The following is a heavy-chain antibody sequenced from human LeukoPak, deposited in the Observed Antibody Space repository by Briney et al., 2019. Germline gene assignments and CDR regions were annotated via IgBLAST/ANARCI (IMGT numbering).Heavy chain of an antibody. V-gene: IGHV3-9*01. CDR2: ISWNSGSI. Sequence: PGRSLRLSCAASGFTFDDYAIHWVRQAPGKGLEWVSRISWNSGSIDYADSVKGRFTISRDNANNSLYLQMNSLRPEDTALYYCARARAIATNTGLGYWGQGTLVTVSS. D-gene: IGHD5-24*01. CDR1: GFTFDDYA. CDR3: ARARAIATNTGLGY. J-gene: IGHJ4*02.